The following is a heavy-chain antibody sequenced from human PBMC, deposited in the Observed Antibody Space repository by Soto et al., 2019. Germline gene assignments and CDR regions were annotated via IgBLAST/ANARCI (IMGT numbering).Heavy chain of an antibody. Sequence: SETLSLTCTVSGGSISSYYWSWIRQPPGKGLEWIGYIYYSGSTNYNPSLKSRVTISVDTSKNQFSLKLSSVTAADTAVYYCARDTSGDQSFDYWGQGTLVTVSS. J-gene: IGHJ4*02. V-gene: IGHV4-59*01. D-gene: IGHD6-25*01. CDR1: GGSISSYY. CDR2: IYYSGST. CDR3: ARDTSGDQSFDY.